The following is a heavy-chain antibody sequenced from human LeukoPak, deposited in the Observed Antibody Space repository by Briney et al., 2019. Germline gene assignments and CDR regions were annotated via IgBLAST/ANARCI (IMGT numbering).Heavy chain of an antibody. CDR2: IYYRGRT. Sequence: SETLSLTCSVSGDSVSRSDSYWDWVRQPPGKGLEWIGTIYYRGRTYYSPSLKSRVTVSVAPSNNQFSLNLRSVTAADTALYYCARRRYYDGSGYLEWGQGTLLSVSS. J-gene: IGHJ1*01. CDR3: ARRRYYDGSGYLE. CDR1: GDSVSRSDSY. V-gene: IGHV4-39*01. D-gene: IGHD3-22*01.